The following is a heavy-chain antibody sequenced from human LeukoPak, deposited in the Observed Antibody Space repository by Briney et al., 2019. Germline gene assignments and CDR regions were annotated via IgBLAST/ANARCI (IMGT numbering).Heavy chain of an antibody. CDR3: ARGEVGADRNFDN. Sequence: SETLSLTCAVYGESFSGHYCSWIRQPPGKGLEWIGEINHSGSTNYNPSLKSRVSISVDASKNQFSLKLSSVTAADTAVYYCARGEVGADRNFDNWGQGTLVTVSS. D-gene: IGHD1-26*01. CDR1: GESFSGHY. J-gene: IGHJ4*02. CDR2: INHSGST. V-gene: IGHV4-34*01.